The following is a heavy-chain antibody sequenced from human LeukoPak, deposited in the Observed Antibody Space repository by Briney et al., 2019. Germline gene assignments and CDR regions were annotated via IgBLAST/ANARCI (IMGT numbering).Heavy chain of an antibody. CDR3: APRGDIEHSYVYGKWFDP. J-gene: IGHJ5*02. V-gene: IGHV4-34*01. D-gene: IGHD5-18*01. Sequence: PSETLSLTCAVYGGSFSAYYWTWIRQPPGKGREWIGEINHSGSSNYNSSLRSRVTISVDTSYKQFSLRLSSVTAADTAVYYCAPRGDIEHSYVYGKWFDPWGQGTRVTVSS. CDR1: GGSFSAYY. CDR2: INHSGSS.